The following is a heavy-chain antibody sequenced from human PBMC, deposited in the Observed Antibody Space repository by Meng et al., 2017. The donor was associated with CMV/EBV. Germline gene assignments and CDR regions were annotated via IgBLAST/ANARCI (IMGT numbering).Heavy chain of an antibody. Sequence: VKKPGSCVQASVKASGGTFSSYAISWVRQAPGQGLEWMGGIIPIFGTANYAQKFQGRVTITADESTSTAYMELSSLRSEDTAVYYCARMPRDGYNYIDYWGQGTLVTVSS. V-gene: IGHV1-69*01. D-gene: IGHD5-24*01. J-gene: IGHJ4*02. CDR3: ARMPRDGYNYIDY. CDR2: IIPIFGTA. CDR1: GGTFSSYA.